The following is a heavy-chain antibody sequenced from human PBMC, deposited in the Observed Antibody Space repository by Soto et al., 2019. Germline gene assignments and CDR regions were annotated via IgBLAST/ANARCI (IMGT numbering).Heavy chain of an antibody. Sequence: SQPLSLTSAISGDSVSSNSAAWNWIRQSPSRGLDWLGRTYYRSKWYNDYAVSVKSRITINPDTSKNQFSLQLNSVTTEDTAVYYCARGPIAVANYYGMDVLGQGTTVNVSS. V-gene: IGHV6-1*01. J-gene: IGHJ6*02. CDR1: GDSVSSNSAA. D-gene: IGHD6-19*01. CDR2: TYYRSKWYN. CDR3: ARGPIAVANYYGMDV.